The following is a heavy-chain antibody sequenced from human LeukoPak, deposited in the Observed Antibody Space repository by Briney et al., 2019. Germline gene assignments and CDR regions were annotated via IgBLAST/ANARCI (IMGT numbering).Heavy chain of an antibody. CDR3: ARIAVVAVYYYMDV. CDR1: GGSLSGYY. D-gene: IGHD2-15*01. Sequence: YPSETLSLTCAVYGGSLSGYYWSWIRQPPGKGLEWIWEINHSGSTNYNPSLKSRVTISVDTSKNQFSLKLSSVTAADTAVYYCARIAVVAVYYYMDVWGKGTTVTVSS. J-gene: IGHJ6*03. CDR2: INHSGST. V-gene: IGHV4-34*01.